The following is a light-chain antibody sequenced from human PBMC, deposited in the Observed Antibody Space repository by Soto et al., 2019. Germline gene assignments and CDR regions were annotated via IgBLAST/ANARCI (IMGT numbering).Light chain of an antibody. CDR1: QTISTW. CDR3: QNYNSYPYT. Sequence: DIQMTQSPSTLSASVGDRVTITCRASQTISTWLAWYQQRPGKAPNLLIYKASSLESGVSSRFRGSGSGTEFTLNIIHLQPDDFATYYCQNYNSYPYTFGQRTKLEIK. CDR2: KAS. V-gene: IGKV1-5*03. J-gene: IGKJ2*01.